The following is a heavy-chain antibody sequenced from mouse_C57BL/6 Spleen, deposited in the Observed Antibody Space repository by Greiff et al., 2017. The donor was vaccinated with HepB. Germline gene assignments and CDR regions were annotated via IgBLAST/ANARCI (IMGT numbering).Heavy chain of an antibody. Sequence: VQLQQSGPELVKPGASVKISCKASGYAFSSSWMNWVKQRPGKGLEWIGRIYPGDGDTNYNGKFKGKATLTADKSSSTAYMQLSSLKSEDSAVYFCAVYDGYYPLFAYWGQGTLVTVSA. J-gene: IGHJ3*01. V-gene: IGHV1-82*01. D-gene: IGHD2-3*01. CDR1: GYAFSSSW. CDR2: IYPGDGDT. CDR3: AVYDGYYPLFAY.